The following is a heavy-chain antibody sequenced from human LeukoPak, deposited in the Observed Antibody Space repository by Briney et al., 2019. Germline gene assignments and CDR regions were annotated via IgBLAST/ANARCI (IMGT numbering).Heavy chain of an antibody. CDR1: GGSISSSSYY. V-gene: IGHV4-39*07. Sequence: SETLSLTCTVSGGSISSSSYYWGWIRQPPGKGLEWIGSIYYSGSTYYNPSLKSRVTISVDTSKNQFSLKLSSVTAADTAVYYCARGHYYESGTYFSRNYYFDYWGQGTLVTVSS. D-gene: IGHD3-10*01. CDR2: IYYSGST. J-gene: IGHJ4*02. CDR3: ARGHYYESGTYFSRNYYFDY.